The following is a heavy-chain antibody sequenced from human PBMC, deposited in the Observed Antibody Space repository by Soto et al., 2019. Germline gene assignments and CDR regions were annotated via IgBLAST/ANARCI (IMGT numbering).Heavy chain of an antibody. D-gene: IGHD6-13*01. CDR1: GGFVNSDTHS. CDR3: AKSSSSWHYYYGMDV. J-gene: IGHJ6*02. V-gene: IGHV4-61*01. Sequence: KASETLSLTCTVSGGFVNSDTHSWSWIRQTPGKRLEWIGFIYSGGSTKNPSLRSRVTMSVDTSKNQFSLKLRSVIVADTAVYYCAKSSSSWHYYYGMDVWGQGTTVTVSS. CDR2: IYSGGST.